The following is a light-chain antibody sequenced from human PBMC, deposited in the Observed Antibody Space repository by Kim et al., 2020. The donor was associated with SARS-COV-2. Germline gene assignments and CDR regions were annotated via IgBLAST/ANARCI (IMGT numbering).Light chain of an antibody. CDR1: QSVSGSY. V-gene: IGKV3-20*01. CDR3: QQYASSPYT. Sequence: EIVLTQFPGALSLSPGDRATLSCRTSQSVSGSYLAWYHQKPGQAPRLLIYGASRSATGVPDRFSGSGSGTDFTLTISRLELDDFAVYYCQQYASSPYTFGQGTKLEI. J-gene: IGKJ2*01. CDR2: GAS.